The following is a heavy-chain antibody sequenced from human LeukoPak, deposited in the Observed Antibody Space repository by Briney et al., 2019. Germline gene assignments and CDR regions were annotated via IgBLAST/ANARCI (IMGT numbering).Heavy chain of an antibody. D-gene: IGHD3-9*01. J-gene: IGHJ4*02. Sequence: GASLRLSCAASGFTFSNYAMSWVRQAPGKGLEWVSAITGGGGNTYYADSVKGRFTISRDNSKNTVFLQMNGLRAEDTAVYYCAKWGDYDVLTGYYVSDYWGQGTLVTVSS. CDR2: ITGGGGNT. CDR1: GFTFSNYA. CDR3: AKWGDYDVLTGYYVSDY. V-gene: IGHV3-23*01.